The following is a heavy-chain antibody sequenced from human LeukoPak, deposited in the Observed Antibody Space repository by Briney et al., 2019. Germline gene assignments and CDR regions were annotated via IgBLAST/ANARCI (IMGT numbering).Heavy chain of an antibody. CDR1: GYSISSGYY. V-gene: IGHV4-38-2*02. J-gene: IGHJ4*02. D-gene: IGHD1-26*01. Sequence: KTSETLSLTCTVSGYSISSGYYWSWIRQPPGKGLEWIGEINHSGGTNYNPSLKSRVTISVDTSKNQFSLKLSSVTAADTAVYYCARGGYSGSKLGYWGQGTLVTVSS. CDR3: ARGGYSGSKLGY. CDR2: INHSGGT.